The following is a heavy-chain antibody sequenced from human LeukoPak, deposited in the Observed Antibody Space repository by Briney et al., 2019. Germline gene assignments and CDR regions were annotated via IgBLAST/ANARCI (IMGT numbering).Heavy chain of an antibody. CDR1: GGSISSGDYY. Sequence: SETLSLTCTVSGGSISSGDYYWSWIRQPPGKGLEWIGYIYYSGSTYYNPSLKSRVTISVDTSKNQFSLKLSSVTAADTAVYYCARDRGLDYCSSTSCYTNGAMFDPWGQGTLVTVSS. J-gene: IGHJ5*02. V-gene: IGHV4-30-4*01. D-gene: IGHD2-2*02. CDR3: ARDRGLDYCSSTSCYTNGAMFDP. CDR2: IYYSGST.